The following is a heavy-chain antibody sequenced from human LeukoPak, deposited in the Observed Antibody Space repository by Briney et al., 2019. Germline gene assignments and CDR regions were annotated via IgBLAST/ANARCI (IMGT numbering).Heavy chain of an antibody. CDR3: AKAGAWFGENRDWYYYGMDV. Sequence: PGGSLRLSCVVSGLTFSRETMGWVRQAPGKGLEWVSVISGSSATKKYGDSVKGRFTISRDNSENTLYLHMSGLRADDTAVYYCAKAGAWFGENRDWYYYGMDVWGQGTTVTVSS. J-gene: IGHJ6*02. CDR1: GLTFSRET. V-gene: IGHV3-23*01. D-gene: IGHD3-10*01. CDR2: ISGSSATK.